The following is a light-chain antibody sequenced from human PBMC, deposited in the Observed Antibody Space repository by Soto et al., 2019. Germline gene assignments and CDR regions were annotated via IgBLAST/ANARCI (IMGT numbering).Light chain of an antibody. CDR2: GAS. Sequence: EIVLTQSPGTLSVSPGERATISCRASQSVSSSYLAWYQQKPGPAPRLLIYGASSRSTGIPDRFSGSGSGTDVTITIIRLEPEDVAVYYCQQYGSSPPITFGGGTKVEIK. CDR1: QSVSSSY. CDR3: QQYGSSPPIT. V-gene: IGKV3-20*01. J-gene: IGKJ4*01.